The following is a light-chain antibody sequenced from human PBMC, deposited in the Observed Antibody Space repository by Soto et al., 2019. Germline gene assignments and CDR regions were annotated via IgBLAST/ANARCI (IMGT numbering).Light chain of an antibody. J-gene: IGLJ3*02. Sequence: QSVLTQPASVSGSLGQSITISCTGTSSDIGGYNYVSWYQHHPGKAPKLIIYQVYSRPSGVSNRFSGSKFGNTASLRISGLQADDEADYYCSSYTRTTTFLVFGGGTKVTVL. CDR3: SSYTRTTTFLV. V-gene: IGLV2-14*01. CDR2: QVY. CDR1: SSDIGGYNY.